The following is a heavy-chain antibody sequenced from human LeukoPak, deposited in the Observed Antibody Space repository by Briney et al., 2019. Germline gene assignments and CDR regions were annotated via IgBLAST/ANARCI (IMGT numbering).Heavy chain of an antibody. CDR1: GYTFTDYY. D-gene: IGHD6-13*01. CDR2: INPNSGGT. J-gene: IGHJ4*02. CDR3: ARWDPTYDIAASGTSNYY. V-gene: IGHV1-2*02. Sequence: ASVKVSCKASGYTFTDYYMNWVRQAPGQGLEWMGWINPNSGGTNSEQKFQGRVTMTRDTSISTAYMELSRLRSDDTAVYYCARWDPTYDIAASGTSNYYGGEGTLLTVPS.